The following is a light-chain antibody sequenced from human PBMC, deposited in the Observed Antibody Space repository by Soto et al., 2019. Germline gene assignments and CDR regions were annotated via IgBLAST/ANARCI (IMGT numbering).Light chain of an antibody. CDR2: AAS. J-gene: IGKJ5*01. V-gene: IGKV3-20*01. Sequence: EIVLTQSPGTLSLSPGERATLSCRASQSVSSSYLAWYQQKPGQAPRLLIYAASCRATGIPDRFSGSGSGTAFSPTISRLEHHEFAVYYCQQYGSSPPLTFGQGTRLEIK. CDR3: QQYGSSPPLT. CDR1: QSVSSSY.